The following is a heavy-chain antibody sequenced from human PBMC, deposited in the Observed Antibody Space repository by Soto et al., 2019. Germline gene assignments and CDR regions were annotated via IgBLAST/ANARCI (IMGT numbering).Heavy chain of an antibody. CDR2: IYSGGST. D-gene: IGHD3-22*01. V-gene: IGHV3-53*01. CDR3: ARDPRYYYDSSGYSK. J-gene: IGHJ4*02. CDR1: GFTVSSNY. Sequence: RLSCAASGFTVSSNYMSWVRQAPGKGLEWVSVIYSGGSTYYADSVKGRFTISRDNSKNTLYLQMNSLRAEDTAVYYCARDPRYYYDSSGYSKWGQGTLVTVSS.